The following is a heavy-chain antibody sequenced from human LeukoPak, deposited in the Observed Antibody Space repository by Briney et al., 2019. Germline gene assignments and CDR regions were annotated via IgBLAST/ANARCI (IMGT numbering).Heavy chain of an antibody. V-gene: IGHV3-30*02. CDR1: GFTFSSYG. CDR2: IRYDGSNK. D-gene: IGHD4-17*01. CDR3: ARVGIYGDYGRYFDY. J-gene: IGHJ4*02. Sequence: GGSLRLSCAASGFTFSSYGMHWVRQAPGKGLEWVAFIRYDGSNKYYADSVKGRFTISRDNSKNTLYLQMNSLRAEDTALYYYARVGIYGDYGRYFDYWGQGTLVTVSS.